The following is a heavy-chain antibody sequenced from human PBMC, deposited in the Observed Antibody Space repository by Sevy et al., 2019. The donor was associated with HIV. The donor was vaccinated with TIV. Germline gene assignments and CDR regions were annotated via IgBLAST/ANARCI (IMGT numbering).Heavy chain of an antibody. V-gene: IGHV3-66*01. J-gene: IGHJ3*02. CDR3: AGGGGDSYGFVGAFDI. CDR2: IYSGGST. CDR1: GFTVSSNY. D-gene: IGHD5-18*01. Sequence: GGSLRLSCAASGFTVSSNYMSWVRQAPGKGLEWVSVIYSGGSTYYADSVKGRFTISRDNSKNTLYLQMNRLRAEDTGVYYCAGGGGDSYGFVGAFDIWGQGTMVTVSS.